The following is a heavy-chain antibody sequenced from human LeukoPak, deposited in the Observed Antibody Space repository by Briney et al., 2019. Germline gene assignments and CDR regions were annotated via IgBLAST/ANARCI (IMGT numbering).Heavy chain of an antibody. CDR3: AKASRAGAVHFDY. D-gene: IGHD1-26*01. Sequence: PGGSLRLSCSVSGFIFSNFAMGWVRQAPGKGLEWVSAVTGSGGGTYYADSVKGRFTISRDKSKNTLYMQLNSLRAEDTAVYYCAKASRAGAVHFDYWGQGTLVTVSS. V-gene: IGHV3-23*01. CDR1: GFIFSNFA. J-gene: IGHJ4*02. CDR2: VTGSGGGT.